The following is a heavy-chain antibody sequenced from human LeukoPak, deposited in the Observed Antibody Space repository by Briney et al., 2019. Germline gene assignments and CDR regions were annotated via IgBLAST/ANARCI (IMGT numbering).Heavy chain of an antibody. CDR2: IVQIGRT. J-gene: IGHJ4*02. CDR1: GGSFCGYY. CDR3: ARKSLLTSGRKHYDY. D-gene: IGHD2-15*01. Sequence: PSGTLCLTCAVYGGSFCGYYGSWICQGPGRGPGWVGEIVQIGRTNANASLRSRVTTSVDMSKNQSSLRLNPVTAADTAVYYCARKSLLTSGRKHYDYWDQGALVTVSS. V-gene: IGHV4-34*12.